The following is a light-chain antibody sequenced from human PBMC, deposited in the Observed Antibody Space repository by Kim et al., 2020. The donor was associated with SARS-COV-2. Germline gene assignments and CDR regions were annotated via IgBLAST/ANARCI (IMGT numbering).Light chain of an antibody. CDR3: QQYYSTPLT. V-gene: IGKV4-1*01. J-gene: IGKJ4*01. CDR2: WAS. Sequence: TINCNSSQSFLYSSNNKNYLAWYQQKQGQPPKLLIYWASTRESGVPDRFSGSGSGTDFTLTISSLQAEDVAVYYCQQYYSTPLTFGGGNKVDIK. CDR1: QSFLYSSNNKNY.